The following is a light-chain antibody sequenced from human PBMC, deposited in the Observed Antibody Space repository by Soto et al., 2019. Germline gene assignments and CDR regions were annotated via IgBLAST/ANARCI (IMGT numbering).Light chain of an antibody. CDR2: EVS. CDR1: SSDVGGYNY. V-gene: IGLV2-14*01. Sequence: QSALTQPASVSGSPGQSITISCIGTSSDVGGYNYVSWYQQHPGKAPKVVIYEVSNRPSGVSNRFSGSKSGNTASLTISGLQAEDEADYYCLSYAPRETDVFGSGTKLTVL. J-gene: IGLJ1*01. CDR3: LSYAPRETDV.